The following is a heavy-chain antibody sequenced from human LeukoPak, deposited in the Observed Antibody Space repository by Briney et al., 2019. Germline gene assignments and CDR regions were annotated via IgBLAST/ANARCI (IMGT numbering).Heavy chain of an antibody. V-gene: IGHV3-30*04. J-gene: IGHJ4*02. D-gene: IGHD1-7*01. CDR2: ISFDGTDA. CDR3: AREEYNWNYRRFDY. CDR1: GFTFSSYA. Sequence: PGGSLRLSCAASGFTFSSYAIHWVRQAPGKGLEWVAVISFDGTDAFYADSVKGRFTISRDNSKNTLYLQMNSLRAEDTAVYYCAREEYNWNYRRFDYWGQGTLVTVSS.